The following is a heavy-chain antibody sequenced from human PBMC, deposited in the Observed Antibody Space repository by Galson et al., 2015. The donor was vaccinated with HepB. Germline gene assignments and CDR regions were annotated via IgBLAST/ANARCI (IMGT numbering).Heavy chain of an antibody. CDR3: AHSSIILMVYAIPPYYFDY. D-gene: IGHD2-8*01. J-gene: IGHJ4*02. CDR2: IYWDDDK. Sequence: PALVKPTQTLTLTCTFSGFSLSTSGVGVGWIRQPPGKALEWLALIYWDDDKSYSPSLKSRLTITKDTSKNQVVLTMTNMDPVDTATYYCAHSSIILMVYAIPPYYFDYWGQGTLVTVSS. CDR1: GFSLSTSGVG. V-gene: IGHV2-5*02.